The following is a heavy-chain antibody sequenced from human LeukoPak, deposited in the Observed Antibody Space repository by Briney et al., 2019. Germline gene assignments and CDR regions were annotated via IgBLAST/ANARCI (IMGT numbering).Heavy chain of an antibody. Sequence: GGSLRLSCAASGFTFDDYAMHWVRQAPGKGLEWVSGISWNSGSIGYADSVKGRFTISRDNAKNSLYLQMNSLRAEDTALYYCAKDTTALNAFDIWGQGTMVTVSS. CDR2: ISWNSGSI. V-gene: IGHV3-9*01. CDR3: AKDTTALNAFDI. J-gene: IGHJ3*02. CDR1: GFTFDDYA.